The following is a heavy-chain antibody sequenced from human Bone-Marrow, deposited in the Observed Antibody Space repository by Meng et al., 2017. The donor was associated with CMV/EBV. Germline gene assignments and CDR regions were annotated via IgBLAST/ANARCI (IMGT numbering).Heavy chain of an antibody. CDR2: ISSSSSYI. J-gene: IGHJ6*02. Sequence: GGSLRLSCAASGFTFSSYSMNWVRLAPGKGLEWVSSISSSSSYIYYADSVKGRFTISRDNAKNSLYLQMNSLRAEDTAVYYCARATPSAIFGVVQMAYYYGMDVWGQGTTVTVSS. CDR3: ARATPSAIFGVVQMAYYYGMDV. V-gene: IGHV3-21*01. D-gene: IGHD3-3*01. CDR1: GFTFSSYS.